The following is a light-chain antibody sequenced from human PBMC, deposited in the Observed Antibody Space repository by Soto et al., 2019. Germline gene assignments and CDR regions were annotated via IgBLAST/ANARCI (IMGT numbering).Light chain of an antibody. CDR1: SSDAGGYNY. V-gene: IGLV2-8*01. CDR2: EVS. CDR3: SSYAGSNIS. Sequence: QPVLTQPPSASGSPGQSVTISCTGTSSDAGGYNYVSWYQQHPGKAPKLMIYEVSKRPSGVPDRFSGSKSGNTASLTVSGLQAEDEADYYCSSYAGSNISFGGGTKLTVL. J-gene: IGLJ2*01.